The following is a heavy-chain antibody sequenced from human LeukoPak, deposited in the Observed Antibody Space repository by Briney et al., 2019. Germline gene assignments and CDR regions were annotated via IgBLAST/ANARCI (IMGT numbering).Heavy chain of an antibody. J-gene: IGHJ4*02. CDR1: GYTFAGYY. CDR2: INPNSGGT. V-gene: IGHV1-2*06. CDR3: ARETYNGRYYYFDY. D-gene: IGHD1-26*01. Sequence: ASVEVSCKASGYTFAGYYMHWVRQAPGQGLEWMGRINPNSGGTNYAQKFQGRVTMTRDTSISTAYMELSSLRSDDTAVYFCARETYNGRYYYFDYWGQGTLVTVSS.